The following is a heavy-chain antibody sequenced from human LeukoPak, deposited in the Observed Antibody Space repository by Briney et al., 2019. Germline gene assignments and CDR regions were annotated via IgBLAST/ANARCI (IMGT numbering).Heavy chain of an antibody. V-gene: IGHV4-39*01. Sequence: PSETLSLTCTVSGGSISSSSYYWGWIRQPPGKGLEWIGSIYYSGCTYYNPSLKSRVTISVDTSKNQFSLKLSSVTAADTAVYYCARHLQSGYSSGWYGYWGQGTLVTVSS. CDR3: ARHLQSGYSSGWYGY. J-gene: IGHJ4*02. CDR1: GGSISSSSYY. CDR2: IYYSGCT. D-gene: IGHD6-19*01.